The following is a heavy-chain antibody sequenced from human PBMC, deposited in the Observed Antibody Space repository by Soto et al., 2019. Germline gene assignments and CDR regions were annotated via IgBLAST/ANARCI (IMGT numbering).Heavy chain of an antibody. V-gene: IGHV1-3*01. CDR3: ARSGATVTTAISHYYYYYMDG. CDR2: INAGNGNT. Sequence: KTPLASVKVSCKASGYTFTSYAMHWVRQAPGQRLEWMGWINAGNGNTKYSQKFQGRVTITRDTSASTAYIELSSLRSEDTAVYYCARSGATVTTAISHYYYYYMDGWGKETTVTVSS. CDR1: GYTFTSYA. J-gene: IGHJ6*03. D-gene: IGHD4-17*01.